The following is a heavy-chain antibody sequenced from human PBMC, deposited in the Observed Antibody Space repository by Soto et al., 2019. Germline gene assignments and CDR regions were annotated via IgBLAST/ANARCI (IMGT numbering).Heavy chain of an antibody. CDR2: ISGSGAT. Sequence: EVQLLESGGGLVQPGGSLRLSCATSGFTFINYALTWVRQAPGRGLEWVSAISGSGATYYADSVKGRFTISRDNPENTLYLEMDSLTAEDTAIYYCVRALDFWRGAITSARFGPWGQGTLVAVSS. J-gene: IGHJ5*02. D-gene: IGHD3-3*01. V-gene: IGHV3-23*01. CDR3: VRALDFWRGAITSARFGP. CDR1: GFTFINYA.